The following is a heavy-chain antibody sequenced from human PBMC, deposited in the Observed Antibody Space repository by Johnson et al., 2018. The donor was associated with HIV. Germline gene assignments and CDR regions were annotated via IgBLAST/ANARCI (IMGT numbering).Heavy chain of an antibody. CDR1: GFTFSSYG. D-gene: IGHD1-26*01. Sequence: QVQLVESGGGLVQPGGSLRLSCAASGFTFSSYGMHWVRQAPGKGLECVAVISYDGRNKFYADSVKGRFTISRDNSKNTLYLQMNSLRAEDTAVYYCVRDRSTYSGSYYGWDAFALWGQGTMVTVSS. CDR2: ISYDGRNK. J-gene: IGHJ3*01. V-gene: IGHV3-30*03. CDR3: VRDRSTYSGSYYGWDAFAL.